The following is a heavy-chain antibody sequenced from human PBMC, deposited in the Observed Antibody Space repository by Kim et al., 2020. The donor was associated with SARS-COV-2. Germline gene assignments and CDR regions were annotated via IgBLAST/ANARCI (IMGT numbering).Heavy chain of an antibody. CDR1: GFTFSSYW. D-gene: IGHD3-10*01. CDR2: IKQDGSEK. Sequence: GGSLRLSCAASGFTFSSYWMSWVRQAPGKGLEWVANIKQDGSEKYYVDSVKGRFTISRDNAKNSLYLQMNSLRAEDTAVYYCARDLDVLLWFGEDGYAFDIWGQGTMVTVSS. V-gene: IGHV3-7*01. CDR3: ARDLDVLLWFGEDGYAFDI. J-gene: IGHJ3*02.